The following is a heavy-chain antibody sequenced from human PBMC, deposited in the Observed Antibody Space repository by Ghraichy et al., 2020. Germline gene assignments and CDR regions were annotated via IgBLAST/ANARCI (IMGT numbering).Heavy chain of an antibody. J-gene: IGHJ4*02. D-gene: IGHD3-22*01. CDR2: IYTSGST. Sequence: ESLNISCTVSGGSISSYYWSWIRQPAGKGLEWIGRIYTSGSTNYNPSLKSRVTMSVDTSKNQFSLKLSSVTAVDTAVYYCARDRYYYDSSGYYSFDYWGQGTLVTVSS. CDR3: ARDRYYYDSSGYYSFDY. V-gene: IGHV4-4*07. CDR1: GGSISSYY.